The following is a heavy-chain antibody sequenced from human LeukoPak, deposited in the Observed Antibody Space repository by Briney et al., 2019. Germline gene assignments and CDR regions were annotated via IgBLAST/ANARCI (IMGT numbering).Heavy chain of an antibody. CDR3: ARHQIFTIFGVVRGMAWFDP. CDR2: MYHSGST. D-gene: IGHD3-3*01. V-gene: IGHV4-38-2*02. J-gene: IGHJ5*02. CDR1: GYSISSGYY. Sequence: SETLSLTCTVSGYSISSGYYWGWIRQPPGKGLEWIGSMYHSGSTYYNPSLKSRVTISVDTSKNQFSLKLSSVTAADTAVYYCARHQIFTIFGVVRGMAWFDPWGQGTLVTVSS.